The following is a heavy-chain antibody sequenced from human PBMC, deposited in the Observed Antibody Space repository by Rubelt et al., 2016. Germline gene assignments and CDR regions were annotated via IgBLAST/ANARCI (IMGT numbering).Heavy chain of an antibody. J-gene: IGHJ4*02. V-gene: IGHV4-59*12. CDR1: GDSISSYY. D-gene: IGHD3-22*01. CDR2: IYHSGST. CDR3: ARVLGYYDSSGYYSSGIDY. Sequence: QVQLQESGPGLVKPSETLSLTCTVSGDSISSYYWGWIRQPPGKGLEWIGSIYHSGSTFYSPSLKSRVTMSVDTSKNQFSLKRSSVTAADTAVYYCARVLGYYDSSGYYSSGIDYWGQGTLVTVSS.